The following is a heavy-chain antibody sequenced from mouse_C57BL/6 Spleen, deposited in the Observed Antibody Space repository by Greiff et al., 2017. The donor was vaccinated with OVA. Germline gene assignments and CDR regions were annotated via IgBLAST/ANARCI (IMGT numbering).Heavy chain of an antibody. J-gene: IGHJ3*01. CDR2: ISSGGSYT. CDR3: ASSYDYPFAY. Sequence: EVMLVESGGDLVKPGGSLKLSCAASGFTFSSYGMSWVRQTPDKRLEWVATISSGGSYTYYPDSVKGRFTISRDNAKNTLYLQMSSLKSEDTAMYYCASSYDYPFAYWGQGTLVTVSA. D-gene: IGHD2-4*01. V-gene: IGHV5-6*01. CDR1: GFTFSSYG.